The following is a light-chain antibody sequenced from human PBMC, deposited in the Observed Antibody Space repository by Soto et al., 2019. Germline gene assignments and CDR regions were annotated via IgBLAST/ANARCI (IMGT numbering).Light chain of an antibody. CDR2: AAS. V-gene: IGKV1-39*01. CDR3: QQGAAA. CDR1: QSISTS. J-gene: IGKJ4*01. Sequence: DIQMTQSPSSLSASVGDRVTITCRASQSISTSLNWYQQKPGKAPKLLIYAASSLQSGVPSRFSGSGSGTDFTLTISSLQPDDFATYYCQQGAAAFGGGTKVEIK.